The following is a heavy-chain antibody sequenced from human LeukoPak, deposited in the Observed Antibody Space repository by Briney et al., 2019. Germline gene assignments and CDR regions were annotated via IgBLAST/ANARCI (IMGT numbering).Heavy chain of an antibody. J-gene: IGHJ4*02. CDR1: GGTFSSYA. Sequence: ASVKVSCKASGGTFSSYAISWVRQAPGQGLEWMGWISAYNGNTNYAQKLQGRVTMTTDTSTSTAYMELRSLRSDDTAVYYCARVYSSSFDYWGQGTLVTVSS. D-gene: IGHD6-6*01. V-gene: IGHV1-18*01. CDR3: ARVYSSSFDY. CDR2: ISAYNGNT.